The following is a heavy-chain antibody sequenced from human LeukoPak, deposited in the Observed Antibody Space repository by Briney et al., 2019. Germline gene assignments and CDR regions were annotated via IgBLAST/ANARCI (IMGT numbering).Heavy chain of an antibody. Sequence: PGGSLRLSCAVSGFTVSSNYMSWVRQAPGKGLEWVSLIYSGGTTHYADSVKGRFTISRDNSKNTLYLQMNSLRAEDTAVYYCARRGYGDYAPFDYWGQGTLVTVSS. CDR3: ARRGYGDYAPFDY. CDR1: GFTVSSNY. CDR2: IYSGGTT. J-gene: IGHJ4*02. D-gene: IGHD4-17*01. V-gene: IGHV3-66*04.